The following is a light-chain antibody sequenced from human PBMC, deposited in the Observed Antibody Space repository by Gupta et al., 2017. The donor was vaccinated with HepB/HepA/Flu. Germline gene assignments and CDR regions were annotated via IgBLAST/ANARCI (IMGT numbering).Light chain of an antibody. J-gene: IGLJ3*02. CDR1: ALPKQY. CDR3: QSADSGGTYWM. CDR2: KDN. Sequence: SYELTQPPSVSVSPGQTARITWYGDALPKQYAYWYQQKSGQAPVLVIFKDNERPSGIPERFSGSSSGTTVTLTISGVQAEDEADYYCQSADSGGTYWMVGGGTKLTVL. V-gene: IGLV3-25*03.